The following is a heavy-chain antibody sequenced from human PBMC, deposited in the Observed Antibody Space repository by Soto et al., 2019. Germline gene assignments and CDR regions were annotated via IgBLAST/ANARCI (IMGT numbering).Heavy chain of an antibody. CDR2: IYYSGST. V-gene: IGHV4-30-4*01. J-gene: IGHJ1*01. CDR1: GGSISSGDYY. Sequence: QVQLQESGPGLVKPSQTLSLTCTVSGGSISSGDYYWSWIRQPPGKGLEWIGYIYYSGSTYYNPSLKSRVAISVDTSKNQFSLKLSSVTAADTAVYYCAREPRYYDFWSGYHLMEYFQHWGQGTLVTVSS. CDR3: AREPRYYDFWSGYHLMEYFQH. D-gene: IGHD3-3*01.